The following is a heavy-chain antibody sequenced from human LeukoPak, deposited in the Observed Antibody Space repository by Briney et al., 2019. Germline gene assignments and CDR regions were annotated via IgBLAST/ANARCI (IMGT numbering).Heavy chain of an antibody. D-gene: IGHD3-10*01. CDR1: GYTFTSYG. CDR2: IIPIFGTA. V-gene: IGHV1-69*13. CDR3: ARDQGYYYGSGSSGVYFDY. Sequence: SVKVSCKASGYTFTSYGISWVRQAPGQGLEWMGGIIPIFGTANYAQKFQGRVTITADESTSTAYMELSSLRSEDTAVYYCARDQGYYYGSGSSGVYFDYWGQGTLVTVSS. J-gene: IGHJ4*02.